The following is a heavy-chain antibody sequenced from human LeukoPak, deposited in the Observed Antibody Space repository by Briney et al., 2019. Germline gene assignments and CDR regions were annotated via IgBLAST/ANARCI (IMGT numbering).Heavy chain of an antibody. CDR3: ARRCSSTSCYDY. CDR1: GGSISSYY. D-gene: IGHD2-2*01. J-gene: IGHJ4*02. CDR2: IYYSGST. V-gene: IGHV4-59*01. Sequence: SETLSLTCTVSGGSISSYYWSWIRQPPGKGLEWIGYIYYSGSTNYNPSLKSRVTISVDTSKNQFSLKLSSVTAADTAVYYCARRCSSTSCYDYWGQGTLVTVSS.